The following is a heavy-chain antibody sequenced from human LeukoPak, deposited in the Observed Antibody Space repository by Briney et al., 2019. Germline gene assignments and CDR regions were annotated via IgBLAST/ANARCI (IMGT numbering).Heavy chain of an antibody. Sequence: GGSLRLSCAASGFTFSSYGMHWVRQAPGKGLEWVAVISYDGSNKYYADSVKGRFTISRDNSKNTLYLQMNSLRAEDTAVYYCARENPDDWLQVNWFDPWGQGTLVTVSS. CDR2: ISYDGSNK. CDR1: GFTFSSYG. J-gene: IGHJ5*02. CDR3: ARENPDDWLQVNWFDP. D-gene: IGHD3-9*01. V-gene: IGHV3-30*03.